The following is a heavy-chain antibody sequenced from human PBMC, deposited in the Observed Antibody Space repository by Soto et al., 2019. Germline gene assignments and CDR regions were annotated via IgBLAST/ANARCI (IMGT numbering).Heavy chain of an antibody. D-gene: IGHD3-22*01. Sequence: SVKVSCKASGGTFSSYAISWVRQAPGQGLEWMGGIIPIFGTANYAQKFQGRVTITADESTSTAYMELSSLRSEDTAVYYCARDIVVVPGDAFDIWGQGTMVTVSS. V-gene: IGHV1-69*13. CDR2: IIPIFGTA. CDR1: GGTFSSYA. J-gene: IGHJ3*02. CDR3: ARDIVVVPGDAFDI.